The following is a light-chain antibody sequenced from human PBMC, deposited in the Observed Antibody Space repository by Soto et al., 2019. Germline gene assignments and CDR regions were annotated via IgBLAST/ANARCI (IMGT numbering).Light chain of an antibody. CDR3: QEYYTYPWT. Sequence: DIQMTQSPSSLSASVEDRVIITCRASQSISNHLNWYQQKPGKAPKFLIHKVSTLVSGVPSRFSGSGSGTEFTLTISSLQPDDFATYFCQEYYTYPWTFGQGTKVDIK. CDR1: QSISNH. J-gene: IGKJ1*01. V-gene: IGKV1-5*03. CDR2: KVS.